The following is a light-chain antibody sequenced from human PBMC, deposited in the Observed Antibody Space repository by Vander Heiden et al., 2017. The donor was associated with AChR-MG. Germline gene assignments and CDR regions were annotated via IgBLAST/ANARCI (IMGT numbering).Light chain of an antibody. Sequence: YELTQQPSVSVSPGQTASITCSGGNFGDTYACRYQQKPGQALVLGIYQDSKRASGIPERCSGSNSATTATLTISGTQAMDESYYYCQAWDSSTVFGGGTKLTVL. V-gene: IGLV3-1*01. CDR2: QDS. J-gene: IGLJ3*02. CDR3: QAWDSSTV. CDR1: NFGDTY.